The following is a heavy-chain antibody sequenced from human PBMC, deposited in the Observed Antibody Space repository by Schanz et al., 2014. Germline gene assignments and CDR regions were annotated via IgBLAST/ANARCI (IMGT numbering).Heavy chain of an antibody. V-gene: IGHV3-48*01. Sequence: VQLVQSGGGVVQPGRSLRLSCAASGFTFRGYSMSWVRQAPGKGLEWVAYISSSSSTIHYADSVKGRFTISRDNAKNSVYLQMNSLRAEDTAVYYCARPPHDSSGYYPFDYWGQGTLVTVSS. CDR2: ISSSSSTI. J-gene: IGHJ4*02. CDR1: GFTFRGYS. CDR3: ARPPHDSSGYYPFDY. D-gene: IGHD3-22*01.